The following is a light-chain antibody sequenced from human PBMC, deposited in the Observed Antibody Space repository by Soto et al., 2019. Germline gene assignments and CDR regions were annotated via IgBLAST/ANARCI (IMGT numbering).Light chain of an antibody. Sequence: QNPTTLSVSSGGGVTLSCRASQSVSSNLAWYQQRPGQAPRLLIYGASTRATGIPARFSGSGSGTEFTLTISSLQSEDCAIYYCQQYHTWPITFGGGTKVDIK. V-gene: IGKV3-15*01. CDR2: GAS. CDR3: QQYHTWPIT. CDR1: QSVSSN. J-gene: IGKJ4*01.